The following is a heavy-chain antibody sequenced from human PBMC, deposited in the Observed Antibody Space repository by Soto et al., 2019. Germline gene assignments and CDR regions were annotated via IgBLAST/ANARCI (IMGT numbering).Heavy chain of an antibody. D-gene: IGHD6-19*01. CDR1: GYTFTSYG. V-gene: IGHV1-18*01. CDR3: ARNIAVAGTDFFDY. J-gene: IGHJ4*02. CDR2: ISAYNGNT. Sequence: GASVKVSCKASGYTFTSYGISWVRQAPGQGLEWMGWISAYNGNTNYAQKLQGRVTMTTDTSTSTAYMELRSLRSDDTAVYYCARNIAVAGTDFFDYWGQGTLVTVSS.